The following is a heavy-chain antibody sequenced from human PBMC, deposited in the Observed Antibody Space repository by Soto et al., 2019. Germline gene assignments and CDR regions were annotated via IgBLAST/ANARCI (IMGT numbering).Heavy chain of an antibody. V-gene: IGHV4-34*01. CDR1: GGSFSGHS. J-gene: IGHJ5*01. D-gene: IGHD3-22*01. Sequence: ETLSLTCAVYGGSFSGHSWTWIRQSPGKGLEWIGDINHSGRVNYSPSLKSRVTISLDTSKNQFSLTLSAVTAADTAMYYCSTRAYDTNGYYRFDPWGQGTLVTVPS. CDR3: STRAYDTNGYYRFDP. CDR2: INHSGRV.